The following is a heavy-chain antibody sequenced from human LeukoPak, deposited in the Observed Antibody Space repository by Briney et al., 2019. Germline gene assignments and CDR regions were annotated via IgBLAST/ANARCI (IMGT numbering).Heavy chain of an antibody. V-gene: IGHV3-30-3*01. Sequence: GGSLRLSCAASGFTFSSYAMHWVRQAPGKGLEWVAVISYDGSNKYYADSVKGRFTISRDNSKNTLYLQINSLRAEDTAVYYCAKVITTVASFRWYYYYYGMDVWGQGTTVTVSS. CDR1: GFTFSSYA. D-gene: IGHD3-22*01. CDR2: ISYDGSNK. J-gene: IGHJ6*02. CDR3: AKVITTVASFRWYYYYYGMDV.